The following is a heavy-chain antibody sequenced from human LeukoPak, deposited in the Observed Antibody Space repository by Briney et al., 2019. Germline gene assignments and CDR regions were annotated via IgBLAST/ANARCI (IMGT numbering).Heavy chain of an antibody. D-gene: IGHD5/OR15-5a*01. CDR1: EFSFSTYS. V-gene: IGHV3-7*01. Sequence: GGSLRLSCVASEFSFSTYSMTWVRQAPGKGLEWVANIKQDESEKYYVDSVKGRFTNSRDNAKKSLYLQMDSLRGDDTAIYYCARAVLPDESVYRPFDYWGQGTLVTVSS. CDR2: IKQDESEK. CDR3: ARAVLPDESVYRPFDY. J-gene: IGHJ4*02.